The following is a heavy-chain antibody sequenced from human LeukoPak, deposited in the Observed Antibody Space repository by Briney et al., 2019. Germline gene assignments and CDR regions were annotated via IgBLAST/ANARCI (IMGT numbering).Heavy chain of an antibody. CDR3: ARDPAHYDFWSGYYGRYFDY. Sequence: GGSLRLSCAASGFTFSNYPIHWVRQAPGKGLEFVSSIHSNGISTYYGNSVKGRFTISRDNSKNTLYLQMNSLRAEDTAVYYCARDPAHYDFWSGYYGRYFDYWGQGTLVTVSS. D-gene: IGHD3-3*01. CDR2: IHSNGIST. J-gene: IGHJ4*02. V-gene: IGHV3-64*01. CDR1: GFTFSNYP.